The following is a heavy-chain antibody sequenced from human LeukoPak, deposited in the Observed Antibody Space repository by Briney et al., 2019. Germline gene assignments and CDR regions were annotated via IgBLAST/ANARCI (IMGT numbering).Heavy chain of an antibody. CDR2: IYHSGGT. D-gene: IGHD6-6*01. Sequence: SETLSLTCTVSGYSISSGYYWGWIRQPPGKGLGWIGSIYHSGGTYYNPSLKSRVTISLDTSKNQFSLKLSSVTAADTAVYYCARSRPPSIAARPHYFDYWGQGTLVTVSS. CDR3: ARSRPPSIAARPHYFDY. V-gene: IGHV4-38-2*02. J-gene: IGHJ4*02. CDR1: GYSISSGYY.